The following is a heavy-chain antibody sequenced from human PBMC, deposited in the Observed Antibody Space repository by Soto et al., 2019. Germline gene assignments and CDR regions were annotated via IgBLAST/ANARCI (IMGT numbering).Heavy chain of an antibody. Sequence: PGVTLRLSCATSGFTFTNYAMSWVRQAPGKGLEWVSSISGSGGSTWYADSVKGRFTISSDNSKKTLYQQMNSLRVEDTAVYYCAKVLCRMWFPLDYWGQGLMVTVYS. CDR1: GFTFTNYA. CDR2: ISGSGGST. CDR3: AKVLCRMWFPLDY. J-gene: IGHJ4*02. D-gene: IGHD3-16*01. V-gene: IGHV3-23*01.